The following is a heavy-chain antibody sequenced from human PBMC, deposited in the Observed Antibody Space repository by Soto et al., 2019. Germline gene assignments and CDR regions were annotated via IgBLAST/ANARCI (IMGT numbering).Heavy chain of an antibody. CDR2: IKSKTDGGTT. D-gene: IGHD3-16*02. J-gene: IGHJ4*02. CDR3: TTERYIWGSYRPSQLGY. Sequence: GGSLRLSCAASGFTFSSYAMSWVRQAPGKGLEWVGRIKSKTDGGTTGYAAPVKGRFTISRDDSKNTLYLQMNSLKTEDTAVYYCTTERYIWGSYRPSQLGYWGQGTLVTVSS. CDR1: GFTFSSYA. V-gene: IGHV3-15*01.